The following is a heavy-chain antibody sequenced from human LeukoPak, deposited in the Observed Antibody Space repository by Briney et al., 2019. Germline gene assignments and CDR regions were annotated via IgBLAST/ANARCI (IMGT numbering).Heavy chain of an antibody. J-gene: IGHJ4*02. CDR2: IYYSGST. V-gene: IGHV4-39*07. Sequence: PSETLSLTCTVSGGSISSSSYYWGWIRQPPGKGLEWIGSIYYSGSTNYNPSLKSRVTISVDTSKNQFSLKLSSVTAADTAVYYCASMAGTVGYYFDYWGQGTLVTVSS. CDR3: ASMAGTVGYYFDY. D-gene: IGHD6-19*01. CDR1: GGSISSSSYY.